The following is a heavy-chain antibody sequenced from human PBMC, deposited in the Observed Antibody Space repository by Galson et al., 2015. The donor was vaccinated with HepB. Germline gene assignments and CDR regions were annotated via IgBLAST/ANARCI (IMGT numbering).Heavy chain of an antibody. D-gene: IGHD2-21*02. Sequence: SVKVSCKASGYTFTSYYMHWVRQAPGQGLEWMGIINPSGGSTSYAQKFQGRVTMNRDTSTSTVYMELSSLRSEDTAVYYCARGRLAYCGGDCYSFDYWGQGTLVTVSS. J-gene: IGHJ4*02. CDR1: GYTFTSYY. CDR3: ARGRLAYCGGDCYSFDY. V-gene: IGHV1-46*01. CDR2: INPSGGST.